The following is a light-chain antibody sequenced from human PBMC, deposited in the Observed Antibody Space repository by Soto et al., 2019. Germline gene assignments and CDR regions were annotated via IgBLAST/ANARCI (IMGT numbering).Light chain of an antibody. CDR2: DAS. V-gene: IGKV3D-15*01. CDR3: HSYDKWPPGT. J-gene: IGKJ1*01. CDR1: QSVSTN. Sequence: EIVMTQSASTLSGSPGGRATLSCRASQSVSTNVAWYQQKPGEAPRLLVFDASARAVDIPGRFSGSVSGTEFTLTISSLQPEDFAVYFCHSYDKWPPGTFGQGTKVDIK.